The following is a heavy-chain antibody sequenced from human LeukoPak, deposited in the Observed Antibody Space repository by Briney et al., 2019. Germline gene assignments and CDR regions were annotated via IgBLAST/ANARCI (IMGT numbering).Heavy chain of an antibody. CDR1: GFTFSSYG. CDR3: VRALTGSEDF. D-gene: IGHD1-20*01. V-gene: IGHV3-30*02. J-gene: IGHJ4*02. CDR2: IRYDGSNK. Sequence: GGSLRLSCAASGFTFSSYGMHWVRQAPGKGLEWVAFIRYDGSNKYYADSVKGRFTISRDNARNTLYLQMNSLRVEDTAVYYCVRALTGSEDFWGQGTLVTVS.